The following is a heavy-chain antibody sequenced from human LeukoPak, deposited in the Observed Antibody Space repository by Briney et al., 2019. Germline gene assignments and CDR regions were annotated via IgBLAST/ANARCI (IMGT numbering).Heavy chain of an antibody. Sequence: ASVKVSCKASGYTFTGYYIHWVRQAPRQGLEWVGWINPNTGGTIYAQKFQGWVTLTRDTSISTAYMELSRLNSDDTAVYYCARGGGYSSSSRLNYWGQGTLVTVSS. J-gene: IGHJ4*02. V-gene: IGHV1-2*04. CDR1: GYTFTGYY. CDR3: ARGGGYSSSSRLNY. D-gene: IGHD6-6*01. CDR2: INPNTGGT.